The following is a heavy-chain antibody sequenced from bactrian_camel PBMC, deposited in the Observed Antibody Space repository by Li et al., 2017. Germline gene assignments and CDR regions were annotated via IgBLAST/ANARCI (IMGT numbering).Heavy chain of an antibody. CDR1: GFPFTNSW. Sequence: HVQLVESGGGLVQPGGSLRISCAASGFPFTNSWLHWVRQAPGKGLEWVSSIYTGDGSTISADSVKGRFTISQDNEKNTVYLQMNSLKPEDSGVYYCANGKRLVTGGKCQGLYNYWGQGTQVTVS. D-gene: IGHD2*01. CDR3: ANGKRLVTGGKCQGLYNY. J-gene: IGHJ4*01. CDR2: IYTGDGST. V-gene: IGHV3S6*01.